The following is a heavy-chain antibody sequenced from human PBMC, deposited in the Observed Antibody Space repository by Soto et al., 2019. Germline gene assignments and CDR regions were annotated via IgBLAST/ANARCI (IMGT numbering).Heavy chain of an antibody. CDR2: ITWNSRVL. V-gene: IGHV3-9*01. D-gene: IGHD3-3*01. CDR3: AKGRYDFWSPYYFDS. Sequence: GGSLRLSCVGTGLNFDDFAMHWVRQAPGKGLEWVSGITWNSRVLAYADSVKGRFTISRDNARNPLYLQMDSLRDEDTALYYCAKGRYDFWSPYYFDSWGQGTLVTVSS. J-gene: IGHJ4*02. CDR1: GLNFDDFA.